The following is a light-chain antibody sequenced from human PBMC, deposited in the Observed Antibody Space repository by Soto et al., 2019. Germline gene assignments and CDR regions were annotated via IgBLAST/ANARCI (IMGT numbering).Light chain of an antibody. J-gene: IGKJ1*01. V-gene: IGKV3-20*01. CDR1: QRVSGGY. Sequence: EMVLTQSPGTLYFSPGERATLSCRASQRVSGGYLAWYQQNRGQAPRLLIYGASSRAPGIPDRFGGSGSGTYFTLTISRLEPEDFAVYYCQQYGSSRRTFGQGTKVEIK. CDR3: QQYGSSRRT. CDR2: GAS.